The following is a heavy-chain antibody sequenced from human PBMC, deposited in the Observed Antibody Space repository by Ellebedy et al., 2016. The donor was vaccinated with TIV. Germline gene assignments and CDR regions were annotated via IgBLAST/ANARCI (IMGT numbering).Heavy chain of an antibody. CDR3: ARTSIWGNAFDI. D-gene: IGHD7-27*01. Sequence: AASVKVSCQASGYTFASYGVNWVRQAPGQGLDWVGWLNTNSGNPTYAHAFTGRIVFSLDTSVSTAYLQISSLRAEDSAVYYCARTSIWGNAFDIWGQGTMVTVSS. CDR2: LNTNSGNP. V-gene: IGHV7-4-1*02. CDR1: GYTFASYG. J-gene: IGHJ3*02.